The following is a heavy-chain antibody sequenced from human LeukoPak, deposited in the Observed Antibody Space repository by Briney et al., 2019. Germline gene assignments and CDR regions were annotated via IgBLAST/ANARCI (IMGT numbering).Heavy chain of an antibody. CDR1: GFTFSNYA. CDR3: ARGTFGSGTLGY. V-gene: IGHV3-64*01. J-gene: IGHJ4*02. Sequence: GGSLRLSCAASGFTFSNYAMHWVRQAPGKGLEYVSAISSNGGSTYYANSVKGRFTISRDNSKNTLYLQMGSLRAEDMAVYYCARGTFGSGTLGYWGQGTLVTVSS. D-gene: IGHD3-10*01. CDR2: ISSNGGST.